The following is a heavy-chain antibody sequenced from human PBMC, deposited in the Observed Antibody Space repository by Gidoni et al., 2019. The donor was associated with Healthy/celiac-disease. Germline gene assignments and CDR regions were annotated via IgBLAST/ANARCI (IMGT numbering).Heavy chain of an antibody. CDR1: GYTFTSYY. V-gene: IGHV1-46*01. J-gene: IGHJ3*02. CDR2: INPSGGST. CDR3: AESMVRGADPNDAFDI. D-gene: IGHD3-10*01. Sequence: QVQLVQSGAEVKKPGASVKVSCKASGYTFTSYYMHWVRQAPGQGLEWMGIINPSGGSTSYAQKFQGRVTMTRDTSTSTVYMELSSLRSEDTAVYYCAESMVRGADPNDAFDIWGQGTMVTVSS.